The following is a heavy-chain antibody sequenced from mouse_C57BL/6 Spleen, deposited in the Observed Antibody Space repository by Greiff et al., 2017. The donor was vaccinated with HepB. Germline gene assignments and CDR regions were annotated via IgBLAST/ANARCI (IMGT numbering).Heavy chain of an antibody. V-gene: IGHV1-64*01. CDR2: IHPNSGST. Sequence: QVQLQQPGAELVKPGASVKLSCKASGYTFTSYWMHWVKQRPGQGLEWIGMIHPNSGSTNYNEKFKSKATLTVDKSSSTDYMQLSSLTSEDSAVYYCARSHGDYYAMDDWGQGTSVTVSS. CDR1: GYTFTSYW. CDR3: ARSHGDYYAMDD. J-gene: IGHJ4*01.